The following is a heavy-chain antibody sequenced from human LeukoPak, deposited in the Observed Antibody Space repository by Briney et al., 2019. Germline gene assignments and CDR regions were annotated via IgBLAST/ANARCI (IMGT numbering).Heavy chain of an antibody. J-gene: IGHJ6*03. V-gene: IGHV3-48*01. Sequence: GGSLRLSCAASGLTFSSYSMNWVRQAPGKGLEWVSYISSSSSTIYYADSVKGRFTISRDNAKNSLYLQMNSLRAEDTAVYYCARGRYYMNVWGKGTTVTVSS. CDR3: ARGRYYMNV. CDR1: GLTFSSYS. CDR2: ISSSSSTI.